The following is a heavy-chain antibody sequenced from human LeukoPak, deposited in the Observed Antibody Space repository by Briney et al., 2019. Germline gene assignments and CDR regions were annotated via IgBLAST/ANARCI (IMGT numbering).Heavy chain of an antibody. D-gene: IGHD3-10*01. V-gene: IGHV4-59*01. J-gene: IGHJ5*02. CDR1: GGSISSYY. Sequence: KPSETLSLTCTVSGGSISSYYWSWIRQPPGKGLEWIGYIYYSGSTDYNPSLKSRVTISVDTAKNQFSLKLSSVTAADTAVYYCARDQGSGSYIDWFDPWGQGTLVTVSS. CDR3: ARDQGSGSYIDWFDP. CDR2: IYYSGST.